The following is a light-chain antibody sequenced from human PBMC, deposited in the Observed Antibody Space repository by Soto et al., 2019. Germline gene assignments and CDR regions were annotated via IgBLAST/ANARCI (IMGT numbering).Light chain of an antibody. V-gene: IGKV3-20*01. CDR1: QSITTNY. CDR3: HQYDSSPLT. CDR2: GAS. J-gene: IGKJ4*01. Sequence: EVVLAQSPGTLSLSPGERATLSCRTSQSITTNYLAWYQQKSGQPPRLLIYGASIRATGIPDRFSGSGSGTDLTLTISRLEPEDFAVYYCHQYDSSPLTFGGGTKVDIK.